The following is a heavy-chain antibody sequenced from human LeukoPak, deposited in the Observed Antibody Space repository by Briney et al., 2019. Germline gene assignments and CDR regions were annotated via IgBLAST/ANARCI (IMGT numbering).Heavy chain of an antibody. V-gene: IGHV3-30*02. CDR1: GFTFSDYY. Sequence: GGSLRLSCAASGFTFSDYYMSWIRQAPGKGLEWVAFIRYDGGNKYYADSVKGRFTISRDNSKNTLYLQMNSLRAEDTAVYYCAKGRKVVVTFWFDPWGQGTLVTVSS. CDR3: AKGRKVVVTFWFDP. D-gene: IGHD2-21*02. J-gene: IGHJ5*02. CDR2: IRYDGGNK.